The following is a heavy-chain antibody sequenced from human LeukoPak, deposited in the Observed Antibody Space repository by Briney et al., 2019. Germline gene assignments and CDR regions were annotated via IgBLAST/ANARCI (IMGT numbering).Heavy chain of an antibody. D-gene: IGHD3-9*01. CDR2: IYPGDSDT. CDR1: GYSFTSYW. J-gene: IGHJ6*03. CDR3: ARVSGAYYDILTGYSRYYYMDV. V-gene: IGHV5-51*01. Sequence: GESLKISCKGSGYSFTSYWIGWVCQMPGKGLEWMGIIYPGDSDTRYSPSFQGQVTISADKSISTAYLQWSSLKASDTAMYYCARVSGAYYDILTGYSRYYYMDVWGKGTTVTVSS.